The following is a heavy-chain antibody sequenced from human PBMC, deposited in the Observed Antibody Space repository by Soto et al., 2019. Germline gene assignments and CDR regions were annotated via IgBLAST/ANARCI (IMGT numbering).Heavy chain of an antibody. CDR1: GFTFSSYG. V-gene: IGHV3-33*01. D-gene: IGHD4-17*01. CDR3: ARAPDNDYGEDYFFDY. CDR2: IWYDGSNK. J-gene: IGHJ4*02. Sequence: GGSLRLSCAASGFTFSSYGMHWVRQAPGKGLEWVAVIWYDGSNKYYADSVKGRFTISRDNSKNTLYLQMDSLRAEDTAVYYCARAPDNDYGEDYFFDYWGQRTLVTVSS.